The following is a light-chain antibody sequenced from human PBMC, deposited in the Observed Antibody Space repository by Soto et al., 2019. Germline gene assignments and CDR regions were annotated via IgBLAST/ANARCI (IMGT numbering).Light chain of an antibody. CDR1: QSVSSN. V-gene: IGKV3-15*01. J-gene: IGKJ5*01. CDR3: QQYNNWPPIT. CDR2: GAS. Sequence: IVMTQAPATLSVSPGEKATLSCGARQSVSSNLAWYQQKPGQAPRLLIYGASTRATGIPARFSGSGSGTEFTLTISSLQSEDFAVYYCQQYNNWPPITFGQGTRLEIK.